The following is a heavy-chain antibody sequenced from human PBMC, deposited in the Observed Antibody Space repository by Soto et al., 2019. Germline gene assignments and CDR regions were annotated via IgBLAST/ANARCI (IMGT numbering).Heavy chain of an antibody. CDR2: ISYDGSNK. J-gene: IGHJ2*01. CDR1: GFTFSSYG. Sequence: QVQLVESGGGVVQPGRSLRLSCAASGFTFSSYGMHWVRQAPGKGLEWVTFISYDGSNKYYADSVKGRFTISRDNSKNTLYLQMSSLRTEDTAVYYCARVGGAATDWYFDLWGRGTLVTVSS. CDR3: ARVGGAATDWYFDL. V-gene: IGHV3-30*03. D-gene: IGHD6-25*01.